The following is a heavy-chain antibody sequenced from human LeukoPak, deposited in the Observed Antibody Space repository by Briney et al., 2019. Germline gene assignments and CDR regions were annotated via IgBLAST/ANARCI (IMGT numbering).Heavy chain of an antibody. V-gene: IGHV2-5*02. CDR3: ARRKKGYYYGMEL. Sequence: SGPTLVNPTQTLTLTCTFSGVSLNTDGVAVGWIHQPPGKALEWAAIIYWDDDKRYRPSLKSRLYITRDTSKHQVVLTITNVGPVDTATYYCARRKKGYYYGMELWGEGPTVSVSS. CDR1: GVSLNTDGVA. CDR2: IYWDDDK. J-gene: IGHJ6*04.